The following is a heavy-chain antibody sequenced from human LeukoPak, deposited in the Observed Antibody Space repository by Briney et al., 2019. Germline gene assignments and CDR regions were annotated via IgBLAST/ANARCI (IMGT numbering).Heavy chain of an antibody. J-gene: IGHJ6*02. D-gene: IGHD3-3*01. Sequence: ASVTVSCTASGYTFTVYYMHWVRQAPGQGLEWMGWINPNSGGTNYAQKFQGWVTMTRDTSISTAYMELSRLRSDDTAVYYCARSSITIFGIYYYGMDVWGQGTTVTVSS. CDR1: GYTFTVYY. CDR2: INPNSGGT. CDR3: ARSSITIFGIYYYGMDV. V-gene: IGHV1-2*04.